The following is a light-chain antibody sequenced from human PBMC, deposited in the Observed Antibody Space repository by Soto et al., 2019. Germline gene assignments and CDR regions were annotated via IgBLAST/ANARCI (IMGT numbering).Light chain of an antibody. CDR2: DAS. CDR1: QSVANNY. CDR3: EQYGSTPLT. J-gene: IGKJ4*01. Sequence: EIVLTQSRCTLSLSPGERATLSCRASQSVANNYLAWYQQKPGQAPRFLMYDASSRATGIPDRFSGSGSGTDFTLTISRLEPEDFAVYYCEQYGSTPLTFGGGTKVEIK. V-gene: IGKV3-20*01.